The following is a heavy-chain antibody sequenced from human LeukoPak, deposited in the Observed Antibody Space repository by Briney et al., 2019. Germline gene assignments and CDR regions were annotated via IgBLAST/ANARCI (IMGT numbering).Heavy chain of an antibody. V-gene: IGHV4-39*01. J-gene: IGHJ5*02. Sequence: KPSETLSPTCTVSGGSISSSSYYWGWIRQPPGKGLEWIGSIYYSGSTYYSPSLKSRVTISVDTSKNQFSLKVSSVTAADTAVYYCARCYGDYATWFDPWGQGTQVTVSS. CDR3: ARCYGDYATWFDP. CDR1: GGSISSSSYY. CDR2: IYYSGST. D-gene: IGHD4-17*01.